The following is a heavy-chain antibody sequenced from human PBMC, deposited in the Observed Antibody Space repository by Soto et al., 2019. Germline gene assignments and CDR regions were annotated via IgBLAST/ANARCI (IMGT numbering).Heavy chain of an antibody. CDR2: INSDGSST. CDR3: ARVSWTYSSGWPPRKPPDY. Sequence: PGGSLRLSCATSGFTFSSYWMHWVRQAPGKGLVWVSRINSDGSSTSYADSVKGRFTISRDNAKNTLYLQMNSLRAEDTAVYYCARVSWTYSSGWPPRKPPDYWGQGTLVTVSS. V-gene: IGHV3-74*01. J-gene: IGHJ4*02. D-gene: IGHD6-19*01. CDR1: GFTFSSYW.